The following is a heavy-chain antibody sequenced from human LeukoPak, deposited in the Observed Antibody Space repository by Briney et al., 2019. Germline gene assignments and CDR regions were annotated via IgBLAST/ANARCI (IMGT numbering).Heavy chain of an antibody. Sequence: ASVKVSCKASGHTFSGYYMHWVRQAPGQGLEWMGWINPNSGGTNYAQKFQGRVTMTRDTSISTAYMELSRLRSDDTAVYYCARGIGLGSYYNPSDYWGQGTLVTVSS. CDR2: INPNSGGT. J-gene: IGHJ4*02. D-gene: IGHD3-10*01. CDR1: GHTFSGYY. CDR3: ARGIGLGSYYNPSDY. V-gene: IGHV1-2*02.